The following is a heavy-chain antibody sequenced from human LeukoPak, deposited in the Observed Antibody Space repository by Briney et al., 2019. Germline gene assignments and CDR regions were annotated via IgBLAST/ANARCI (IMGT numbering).Heavy chain of an antibody. V-gene: IGHV1-18*01. J-gene: IGHJ4*02. Sequence: ASVKVSCKASGYTFTSYGISWVRQAPEQGLESMGWISAYNGNTNYAQKLQGRVTMTTDTSTSTAYMELRSLRSDDTAVYYCARGGGWGHDYGDVFDYWGQGTLVTVSS. D-gene: IGHD4-17*01. CDR1: GYTFTSYG. CDR2: ISAYNGNT. CDR3: ARGGGWGHDYGDVFDY.